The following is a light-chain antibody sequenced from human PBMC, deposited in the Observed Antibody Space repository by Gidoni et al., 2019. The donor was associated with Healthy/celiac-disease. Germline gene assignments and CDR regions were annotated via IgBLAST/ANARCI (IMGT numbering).Light chain of an antibody. Sequence: DIQMTQSPSTLSASVGDRVTITCRASQSISSWLAWYQQKPGKAPKLLIYKASSLESGVPSRFSGSGSGIEFTLTISSLQPDDFATYYCQQYNSYWLTFGGGTKVEIK. J-gene: IGKJ4*01. V-gene: IGKV1-5*03. CDR3: QQYNSYWLT. CDR2: KAS. CDR1: QSISSW.